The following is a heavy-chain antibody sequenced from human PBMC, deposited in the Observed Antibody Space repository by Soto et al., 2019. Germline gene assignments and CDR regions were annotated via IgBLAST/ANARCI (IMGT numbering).Heavy chain of an antibody. Sequence: GGSLRLSCAASGFTFSSYAMSWVRQAPGKGLEWVSVINDSGGRAYYADSVKGRFTISRDNSKNTVSLQMNSLRAEDTAVYYCAKGAYGSGSENYYIDYWGQGAQVTVSS. CDR3: AKGAYGSGSENYYIDY. J-gene: IGHJ4*02. V-gene: IGHV3-23*01. D-gene: IGHD3-10*01. CDR2: INDSGGRA. CDR1: GFTFSSYA.